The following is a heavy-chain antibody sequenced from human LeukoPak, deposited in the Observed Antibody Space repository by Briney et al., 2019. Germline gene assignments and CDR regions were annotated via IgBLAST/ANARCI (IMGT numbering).Heavy chain of an antibody. CDR1: GGSISSYY. V-gene: IGHV4-4*09. CDR2: IYTSGST. CDR3: ARFGSSSWDYYYMDV. Sequence: SETLSLTCTVSGGSISSYYWSWIRQPPGKGLEWIEYIYTSGSTNYNPSLKSRVTISVDTSKDQFSLKLSSVTAADTAVYYCARFGSSSWDYYYMDVWGKGTTVTVSS. J-gene: IGHJ6*03. D-gene: IGHD6-13*01.